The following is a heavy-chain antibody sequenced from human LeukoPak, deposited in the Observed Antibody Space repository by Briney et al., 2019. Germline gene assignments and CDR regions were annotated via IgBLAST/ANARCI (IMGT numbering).Heavy chain of an antibody. V-gene: IGHV3-30*01. D-gene: IGHD3-22*01. J-gene: IGHJ5*02. CDR1: GFTFSSYA. Sequence: QPGRSLRLSCAASGFTFSSYAMHWVRQAPGKGLEWVAVISYDGSNKYYADSVKGRFTISRDNSKNTLYLQMNSLRAEDTAVYYCARYYYDSSGYYVEGNWFDPWGQRTLVTVSS. CDR2: ISYDGSNK. CDR3: ARYYYDSSGYYVEGNWFDP.